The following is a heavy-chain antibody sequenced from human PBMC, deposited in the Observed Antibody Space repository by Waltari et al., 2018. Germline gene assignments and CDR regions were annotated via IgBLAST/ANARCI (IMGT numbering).Heavy chain of an antibody. CDR1: GDSISSSNYY. CDR3: ARSSAGMPRWLGDY. D-gene: IGHD5-12*01. CDR2: VYYSVTT. Sequence: QLQLQESGPGLVKPSETLSLSCSVSGDSISSSNYYWGWIRQPPGKGLEWIASVYYSVTTYYNPSLKSRVTISADTSRNQFYLRLTSVTATDTAVYYCARSSAGMPRWLGDYWGQGILVTVSS. J-gene: IGHJ4*02. V-gene: IGHV4-39*01.